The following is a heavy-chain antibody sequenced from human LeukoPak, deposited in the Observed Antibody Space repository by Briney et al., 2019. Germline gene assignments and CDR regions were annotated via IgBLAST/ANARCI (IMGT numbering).Heavy chain of an antibody. V-gene: IGHV1-2*02. CDR1: GYTFIQYY. CDR2: INPNSGGT. J-gene: IGHJ5*02. Sequence: EASVKVSCKASGYTFIQYYMHALRQAPGQGLEWMGWINPNSGGTNYAQKFQGRVTMTRDTSISTAYMERSRLRSDDTAVYYCARDGGPTPAWFDPWGQGTLVTVSS. CDR3: ARDGGPTPAWFDP. D-gene: IGHD3-16*01.